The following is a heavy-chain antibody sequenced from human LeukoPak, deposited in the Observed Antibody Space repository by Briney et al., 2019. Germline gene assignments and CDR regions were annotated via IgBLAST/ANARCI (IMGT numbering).Heavy chain of an antibody. D-gene: IGHD4-17*01. Sequence: GGSLRLSCAPPGFTFSQTMLSWVRQAPGEGREWVGQIQSKTDGETTDYAAPVKGRFTISRDDSQSTLYLQMNSLKTDDTAVYFCATSDYDDYIPDSWGQGTLVTVSS. J-gene: IGHJ4*02. CDR2: IQSKTDGETT. CDR1: GFTFSQTM. CDR3: ATSDYDDYIPDS. V-gene: IGHV3-15*01.